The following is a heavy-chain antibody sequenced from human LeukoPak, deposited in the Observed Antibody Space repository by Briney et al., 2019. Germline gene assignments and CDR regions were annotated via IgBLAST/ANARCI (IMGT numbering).Heavy chain of an antibody. CDR3: AKSDEHGTGYGFHI. D-gene: IGHD6-19*01. J-gene: IGHJ3*02. CDR1: GFTFNDYA. Sequence: GGSLRLSCAASGFTFNDYAMYWVRQSPGRGLEWVALMRDDGSDTYHADSVKGRFTISRDNSKNTVFLRMNSLRGEDSAIYYCAKSDEHGTGYGFHIWGQGTMVTVSS. CDR2: MRDDGSDT. V-gene: IGHV3-30*02.